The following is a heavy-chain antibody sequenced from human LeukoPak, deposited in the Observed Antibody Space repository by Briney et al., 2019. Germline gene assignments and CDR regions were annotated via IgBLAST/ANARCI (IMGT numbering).Heavy chain of an antibody. Sequence: GGSLRLSCAVSGFTFRSYGMHWVRQAPGKGLEWVAVISYDGSNKYYADSVKGRFTISRDNSKNTLYLQMNSLRAEDTAVYYCAKDGEGGYFDYWGPGTLVIVSS. CDR3: AKDGEGGYFDY. D-gene: IGHD3-16*01. V-gene: IGHV3-30*18. CDR2: ISYDGSNK. CDR1: GFTFRSYG. J-gene: IGHJ4*02.